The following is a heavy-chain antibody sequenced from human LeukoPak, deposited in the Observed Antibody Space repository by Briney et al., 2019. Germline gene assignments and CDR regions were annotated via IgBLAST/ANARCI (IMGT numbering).Heavy chain of an antibody. V-gene: IGHV4-34*01. CDR2: IYHSGST. CDR3: ARRLKGYCSSTSCPTNYFDY. Sequence: SETLSLTCAVYGGSFSGYYWSWIRQPPGKGLEWIGEIYHSGSTNYNPSLKSRVTISVDTSKNQFSLKLSSVTAADTAVYYCARRLKGYCSSTSCPTNYFDYWGQGTLVTVSS. CDR1: GGSFSGYY. D-gene: IGHD2-2*01. J-gene: IGHJ4*02.